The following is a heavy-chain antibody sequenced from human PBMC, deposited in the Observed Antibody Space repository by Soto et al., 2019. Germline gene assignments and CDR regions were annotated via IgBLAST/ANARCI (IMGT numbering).Heavy chain of an antibody. Sequence: PGGSLRLSCAASGFTFSSYAMSWVRQAPGKGLEWVSAISGSGGSTYYADSVKGRFTISRDNSKNTLYLQMNSLRAEDTAVYYCAKHPAFLNDFWSGYYPPTSGMDVWGQGTTVTVSS. D-gene: IGHD3-3*01. J-gene: IGHJ6*02. CDR1: GFTFSSYA. V-gene: IGHV3-23*01. CDR3: AKHPAFLNDFWSGYYPPTSGMDV. CDR2: ISGSGGST.